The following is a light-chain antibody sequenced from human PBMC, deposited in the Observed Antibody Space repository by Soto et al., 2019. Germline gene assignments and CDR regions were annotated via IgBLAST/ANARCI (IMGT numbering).Light chain of an antibody. V-gene: IGKV3-15*01. Sequence: EIVMTQSPATLSVSPGERATLSCRASQSVSSNLAWYQQKPGQAPRLLIYGASTRATGIPARFSGSGSGTESTLTISSLQSEDFATYYCQQYYSYPITFGQGTRLEIK. CDR1: QSVSSN. J-gene: IGKJ5*01. CDR2: GAS. CDR3: QQYYSYPIT.